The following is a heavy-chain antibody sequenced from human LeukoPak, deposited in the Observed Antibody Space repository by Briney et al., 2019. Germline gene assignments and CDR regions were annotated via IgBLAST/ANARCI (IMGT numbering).Heavy chain of an antibody. V-gene: IGHV3-7*01. CDR1: GFTFSNFW. CDR3: ARVLDDSSSNYNALVY. J-gene: IGHJ4*02. Sequence: GGSLRLSCVVSGFTFSNFWMTWVRQAPGKGLEWVANIKQDGSEKNYLRSVKGRFLISRDNAKNSLYLQLSALRAEDTAVYYCARVLDDSSSNYNALVYWGQGTLVSVSS. CDR2: IKQDGSEK. D-gene: IGHD6-6*01.